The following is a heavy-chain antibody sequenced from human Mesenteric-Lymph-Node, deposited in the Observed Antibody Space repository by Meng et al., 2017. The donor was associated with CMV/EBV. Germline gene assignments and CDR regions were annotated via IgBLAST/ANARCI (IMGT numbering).Heavy chain of an antibody. CDR1: GFTFISYA. D-gene: IGHD3-22*01. V-gene: IGHV3-30*04. CDR2: ISYDGSKK. Sequence: GGSLRLSCAGSGFTFISYAVHWARQAPGKGLEWVALISYDGSKKYYADSVKGRFTISRDNSKNTLYLQMNSLGAEDTAVYYCARGHYYDSSGYYQTYYLDYWGQGTLVTVSS. CDR3: ARGHYYDSSGYYQTYYLDY. J-gene: IGHJ4*02.